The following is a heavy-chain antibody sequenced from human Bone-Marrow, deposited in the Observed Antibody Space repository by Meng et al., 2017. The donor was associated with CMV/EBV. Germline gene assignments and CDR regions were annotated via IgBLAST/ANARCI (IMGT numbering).Heavy chain of an antibody. D-gene: IGHD2-2*01. J-gene: IGHJ6*02. CDR3: ASSCSSTSCYGPYYGMDV. CDR2: IYYSGST. CDR1: GGSISSSSYY. V-gene: IGHV4-39*01. Sequence: SETLSLTCTVSGGSISSSSYYWGWIRQPPGKGLEWIGSIYYSGSTYYNPSLKSRVTISVDTSKNQFSLKLSSVTAADTAVYYCASSCSSTSCYGPYYGMDVWGQGTTVTVSS.